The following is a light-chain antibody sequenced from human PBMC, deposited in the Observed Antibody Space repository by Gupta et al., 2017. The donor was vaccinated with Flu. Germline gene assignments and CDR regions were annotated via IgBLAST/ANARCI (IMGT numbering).Light chain of an antibody. Sequence: GDRVTITCRASQSTSSYLNWYQQQPGKAPKLLIYSASTLQSGVPSRFSGSGSGTDFTLTISSLRPEDFATYYCQQSHSTPYTFGQGTKVEFK. CDR1: QSTSSY. CDR2: SAS. J-gene: IGKJ2*01. CDR3: QQSHSTPYT. V-gene: IGKV1-39*01.